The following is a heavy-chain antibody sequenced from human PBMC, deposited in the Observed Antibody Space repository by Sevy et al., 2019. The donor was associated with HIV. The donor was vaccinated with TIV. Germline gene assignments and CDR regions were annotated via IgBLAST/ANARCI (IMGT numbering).Heavy chain of an antibody. D-gene: IGHD3-10*01. V-gene: IGHV4-39*01. CDR1: GGSISSSDNY. J-gene: IGHJ3*02. CDR2: SYYSGST. Sequence: SETLSLTCTVSGGSISSSDNYWGWIRQPPGKGLDWIASSYYSGSTYYNPSLKSRVTISVDTSKNQFSLKLRSVTAADQAVYYCARRRVEDYYGSGTPPLVNGPFDIWGQGTMVTVSS. CDR3: ARRRVEDYYGSGTPPLVNGPFDI.